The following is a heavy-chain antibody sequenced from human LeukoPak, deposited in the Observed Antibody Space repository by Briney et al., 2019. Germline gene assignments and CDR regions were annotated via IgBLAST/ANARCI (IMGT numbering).Heavy chain of an antibody. V-gene: IGHV4-38-2*01. D-gene: IGHD2-15*01. J-gene: IGHJ4*02. CDR1: GYSISSGYY. CDR3: ARQDGTRIFDY. Sequence: SETLSLTCAVSGYSISSGYYWGWIRQPPGKGLEWIGSIYRSGTTYYNPSLKSRVTISVDTSKNQFSLKLTSVTAADAAVYYCARQDGTRIFDYWGQGTQVTVSS. CDR2: IYRSGTT.